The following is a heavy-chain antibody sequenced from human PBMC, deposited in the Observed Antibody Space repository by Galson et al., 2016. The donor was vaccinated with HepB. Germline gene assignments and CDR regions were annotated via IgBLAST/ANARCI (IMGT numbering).Heavy chain of an antibody. V-gene: IGHV4-39*01. D-gene: IGHD2-2*01. CDR1: GGSISGSIHY. J-gene: IGHJ5*02. Sequence: SETLSLTCTVSGGSISGSIHYWGWVRQPPGKGLEWIGNISDSGSTSYNPSLKGRVTISLDTSKNQFSLKLRSVTAADTAVYYCAIQGCSSTTCYLFDPWGRGTLVAVSS. CDR2: ISDSGST. CDR3: AIQGCSSTTCYLFDP.